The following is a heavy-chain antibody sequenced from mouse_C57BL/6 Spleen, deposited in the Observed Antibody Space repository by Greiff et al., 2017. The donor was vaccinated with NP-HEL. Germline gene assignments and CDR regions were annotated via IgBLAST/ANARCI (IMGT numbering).Heavy chain of an antibody. CDR1: GYSITSGYY. CDR3: ARGRDYYGSSYAFDY. Sequence: VQLKESGPGLVKPSQSLSLTCSVTGYSITSGYYWNWIRQFPGNKLEWMGYISYDGSNNYNPSLKNRISITRDTSKNQFFLKLNSVTTEDTATYYCARGRDYYGSSYAFDYWGQGTTLTVSS. CDR2: ISYDGSN. V-gene: IGHV3-6*01. D-gene: IGHD1-1*01. J-gene: IGHJ2*01.